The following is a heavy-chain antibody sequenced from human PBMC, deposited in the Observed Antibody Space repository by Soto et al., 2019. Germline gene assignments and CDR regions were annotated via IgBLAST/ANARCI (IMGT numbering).Heavy chain of an antibody. D-gene: IGHD2-21*02. V-gene: IGHV3-11*01. Sequence: PERSMRLSCAASRFTFSDYYMSWIRQAPGNGLAWASYISSTGSTIYYADSVKGRFTICRDNAKNSLYLQMNSLRAEDTAVYYCARERGDSNYYYYGMDVWGQGTTVTVSS. CDR2: ISSTGSTI. CDR3: ARERGDSNYYYYGMDV. CDR1: RFTFSDYY. J-gene: IGHJ6*02.